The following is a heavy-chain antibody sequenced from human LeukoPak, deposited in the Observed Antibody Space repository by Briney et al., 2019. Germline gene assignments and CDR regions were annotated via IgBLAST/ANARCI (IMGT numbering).Heavy chain of an antibody. CDR3: AGGTTWIQLWSFDY. Sequence: GGSLRLSCAPSGFTSSSYSMNWVRQAPGKGLEWVSSISSSSSYIYYADSVKGRFTISRDNAKNSLYLQMNSLRAEDTAVYYCAGGTTWIQLWSFDYWGQGTLVTVSS. V-gene: IGHV3-21*01. CDR1: GFTSSSYS. D-gene: IGHD5-18*01. CDR2: ISSSSSYI. J-gene: IGHJ4*02.